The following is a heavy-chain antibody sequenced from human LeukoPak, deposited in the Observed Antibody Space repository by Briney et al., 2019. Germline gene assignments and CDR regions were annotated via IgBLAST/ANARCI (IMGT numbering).Heavy chain of an antibody. V-gene: IGHV4-31*03. CDR1: GGSISSGGYY. CDR3: ARASGVGEQQLVLGY. J-gene: IGHJ4*02. Sequence: SQTLSLTCTVSGGSISSGGYYWSWIRQHPGKGLERIGYIYYSGSIYYNPSLKSRVTISVHTSRNQFSLKLSSVTAADTAVYYCARASGVGEQQLVLGYWGQRTLVTVSS. CDR2: IYYSGSI. D-gene: IGHD6-13*01.